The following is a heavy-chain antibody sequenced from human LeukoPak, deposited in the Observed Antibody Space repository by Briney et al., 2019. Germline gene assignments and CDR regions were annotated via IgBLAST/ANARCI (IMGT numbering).Heavy chain of an antibody. CDR2: ISWNSGYI. J-gene: IGHJ4*02. V-gene: IGHV3-9*01. Sequence: GGSLRLSCAASGFTFDNYAMHWVRQAPGKGLEWLSVISWNSGYIGYADSVKGRFTISRDNAKKSLDLQMNSPRDEATAFYYCAKFRGTYSIGYFFHYWGRGTLVTVS. D-gene: IGHD6-19*01. CDR1: GFTFDNYA. CDR3: AKFRGTYSIGYFFHY.